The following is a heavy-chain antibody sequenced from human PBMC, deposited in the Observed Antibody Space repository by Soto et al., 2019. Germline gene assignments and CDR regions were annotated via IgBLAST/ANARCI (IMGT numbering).Heavy chain of an antibody. CDR3: ARGGDRAVPSAIDIDGP. CDR1: GYSFTDYY. J-gene: IGHJ5*02. D-gene: IGHD3-10*01. Sequence: SVKVSCKASGYSFTDYYMHWVRQAPGQGLEWMGWINPNDDDTSYAQKFQGRVTMTRDTSISTGYMEVTRLRYDDTAVYFCARGGDRAVPSAIDIDGPWGQGTLVTVSS. CDR2: INPNDDDT. V-gene: IGHV1-2*02.